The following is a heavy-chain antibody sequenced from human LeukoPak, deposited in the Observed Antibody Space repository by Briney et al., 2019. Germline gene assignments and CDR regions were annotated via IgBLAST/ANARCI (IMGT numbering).Heavy chain of an antibody. J-gene: IGHJ6*03. V-gene: IGHV1-69*13. CDR2: IIPIFGTA. CDR3: ARGYCSGGSCFPSLEYYYTTWTS. Sequence: SVKVSCKASGGTFSSYAISWVRQAPGQGLEWMGGIIPIFGTANYAQKFQGRVTITADESTSTAYMELSSLRSEDTAVYYCARGYCSGGSCFPSLEYYYTTWTSGAKGPRSPSP. CDR1: GGTFSSYA. D-gene: IGHD2-15*01.